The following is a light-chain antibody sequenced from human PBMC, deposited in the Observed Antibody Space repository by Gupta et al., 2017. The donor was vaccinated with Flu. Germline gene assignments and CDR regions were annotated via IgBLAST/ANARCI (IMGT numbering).Light chain of an antibody. Sequence: SYVLTQPPSLSVAPGKTASIPCGGNNIGGKRVHWFQQRPGQAPVLVVYDDSARPSGIPARFSGTNSGSTATLTITAVEAGDEADYYCQVWDISSEHKVFGGGTKLTVL. CDR2: DDS. CDR1: NIGGKR. CDR3: QVWDISSEHKV. J-gene: IGLJ3*02. V-gene: IGLV3-21*03.